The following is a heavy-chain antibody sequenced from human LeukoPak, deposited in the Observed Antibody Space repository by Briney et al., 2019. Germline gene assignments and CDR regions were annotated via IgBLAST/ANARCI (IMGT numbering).Heavy chain of an antibody. CDR3: ARGLRRIAAAGTDY. Sequence: SETLSLTCAVHGGSFSGYYWSWIRQPPGKGLEWIGEINHSGSTNYNPSLKSRVTISVDTSKNQFSLKLGSVTAADTAVYYCARGLRRIAAAGTDYWGQGTLVTVSS. CDR1: GGSFSGYY. CDR2: INHSGST. V-gene: IGHV4-34*01. J-gene: IGHJ4*02. D-gene: IGHD6-13*01.